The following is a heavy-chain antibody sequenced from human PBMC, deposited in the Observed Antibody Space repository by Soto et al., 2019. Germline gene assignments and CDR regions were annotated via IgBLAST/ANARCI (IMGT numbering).Heavy chain of an antibody. CDR1: GFTFSGYA. V-gene: IGHV3-23*01. CDR3: AKNLPTYYDFWSGYFDY. CDR2: ISGSGGST. J-gene: IGHJ4*02. Sequence: GGSLRLSCAASGFTFSGYAMSWVRQAPGKGLEWVSAISGSGGSTYYADSVKGRFTISRDNSKNTLYLQMNSLRAEDTAVYYCAKNLPTYYDFWSGYFDYWGQGTLVTVSS. D-gene: IGHD3-3*01.